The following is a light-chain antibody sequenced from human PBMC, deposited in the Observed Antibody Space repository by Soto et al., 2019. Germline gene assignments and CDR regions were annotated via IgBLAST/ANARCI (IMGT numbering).Light chain of an antibody. CDR3: QQYGSSPL. J-gene: IGKJ5*01. CDR1: QSVSSSY. Sequence: EIVLTQSPGTLSLSPGERATLSCRASQSVSSSYLAWYQQKPGQAPRLRIYGASSRATGIPDRFSGSGSGTDFTLTISRLEPEDVAVYYCQQYGSSPLFGQGTRLEIK. V-gene: IGKV3-20*01. CDR2: GAS.